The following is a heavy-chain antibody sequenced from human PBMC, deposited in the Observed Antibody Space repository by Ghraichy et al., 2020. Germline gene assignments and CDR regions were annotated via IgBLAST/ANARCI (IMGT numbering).Heavy chain of an antibody. CDR2: ISGSGGST. Sequence: GGSLRLSCAASGFTFSSYAMSWVRQAPGKGLEWVSAISGSGGSTYYADSVKGRFTISRDNSKNTLYLQMNSLRAEDTAVYYCAKKREKARLLFMGYFDYWGQGTLVTVSS. CDR3: AKKREKARLLFMGYFDY. J-gene: IGHJ4*02. CDR1: GFTFSSYA. D-gene: IGHD2-15*01. V-gene: IGHV3-23*01.